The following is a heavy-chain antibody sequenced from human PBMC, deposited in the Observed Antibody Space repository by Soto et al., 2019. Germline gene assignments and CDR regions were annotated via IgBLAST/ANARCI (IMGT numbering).Heavy chain of an antibody. V-gene: IGHV4-59*08. CDR2: TDYSVNT. Sequence: QVQLQESGPGLVRPSETLSLTCTVSSESISSYYWIWIRQSPGQGLEWIGYTDYSVNTNYNPSLKSRVTISGDTSKNQFSLRLSSVTAADTAVYYCARAVGDPLYYLDYWGQGTLVTVSS. D-gene: IGHD6-19*01. J-gene: IGHJ4*02. CDR3: ARAVGDPLYYLDY. CDR1: SESISSYY.